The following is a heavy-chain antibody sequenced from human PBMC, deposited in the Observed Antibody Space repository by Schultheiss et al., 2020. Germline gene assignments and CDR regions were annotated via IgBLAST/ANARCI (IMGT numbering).Heavy chain of an antibody. Sequence: GGSLRLSCAASRFTFSTYAMHWVRQAPGKGLEWVAVISYDGSNKYYADSVKGRFTISRDNSKNTLYLQMNSLRAEDTAVYYCAKGAKRGGIVVVPAAMGGVYFDYWGQGTLGTVSS. CDR3: AKGAKRGGIVVVPAAMGGVYFDY. D-gene: IGHD2-2*01. CDR1: RFTFSTYA. J-gene: IGHJ4*02. CDR2: ISYDGSNK. V-gene: IGHV3-30*04.